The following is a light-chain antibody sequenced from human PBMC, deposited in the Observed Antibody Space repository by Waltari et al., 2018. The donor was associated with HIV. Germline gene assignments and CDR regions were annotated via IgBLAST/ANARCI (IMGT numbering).Light chain of an antibody. CDR3: QQLNSFPHT. V-gene: IGKV1-9*01. CDR1: QDISSY. Sequence: DIQLTQSPSFLSASVGHRVTITCRAGQDISSYLAWYQQKPGKAPKLLIYAASTFQNGVPSRFSGSGSGTEFTLTISSLQPEDFATYYCQQLNSFPHTFGQGTELEI. J-gene: IGKJ2*01. CDR2: AAS.